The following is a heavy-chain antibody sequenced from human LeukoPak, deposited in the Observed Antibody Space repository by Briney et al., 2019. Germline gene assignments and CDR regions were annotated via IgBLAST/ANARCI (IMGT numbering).Heavy chain of an antibody. J-gene: IGHJ3*02. CDR3: ARALTRLAAFDI. Sequence: PSQTLSLTCAVSGGSISSGGYSWSWLRQPPGKGLEWIGYIYNSGSTYYNPSLKSRVTISVDRSKNQFSLKLSSVTAADTAVYYCARALTRLAAFDIWGPRDNGHRLF. V-gene: IGHV4-30-2*01. D-gene: IGHD3-9*01. CDR1: GGSISSGGYS. CDR2: IYNSGST.